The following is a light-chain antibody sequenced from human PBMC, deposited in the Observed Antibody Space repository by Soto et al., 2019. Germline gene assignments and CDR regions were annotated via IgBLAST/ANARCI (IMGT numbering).Light chain of an antibody. CDR3: QQRNNWPPEVT. J-gene: IGKJ3*01. Sequence: EIVLTQSPDTLSLSPGERATLSCRASQSVRSSLAWYQQKPGQAPRLLIYDASNRATGIPARFSGSGSGTHFTLTITSLEPEDFAVYYCQQRNNWPPEVTFGPGTKVDIK. V-gene: IGKV3-11*01. CDR1: QSVRSS. CDR2: DAS.